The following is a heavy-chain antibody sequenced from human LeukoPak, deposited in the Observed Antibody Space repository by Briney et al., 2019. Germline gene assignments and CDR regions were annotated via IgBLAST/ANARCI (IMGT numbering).Heavy chain of an antibody. V-gene: IGHV1-69*05. Sequence: GSSVKVSCKASGGTFSSYAISWVRQAPGQGLEWMGRIIPIFGTANYAQKFQGRVTITTDESTSTAYMELSSLRSEDTAVYYCARYQAAHSEYSSSSDNWLDPWGQGTRVTVSS. CDR3: ARYQAAHSEYSSSSDNWLDP. CDR2: IIPIFGTA. J-gene: IGHJ5*02. CDR1: GGTFSSYA. D-gene: IGHD6-6*01.